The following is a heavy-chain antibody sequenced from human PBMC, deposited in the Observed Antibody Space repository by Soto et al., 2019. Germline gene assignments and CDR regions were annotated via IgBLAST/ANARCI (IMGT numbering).Heavy chain of an antibody. CDR1: GFSLSTSGMC. V-gene: IGHV2-70*01. CDR2: IDWDDDK. D-gene: IGHD6-6*01. CDR3: ARMSIAALSGYYYGMDV. Sequence: SGPTLVNPTQTLTLTCTFSGFSLSTSGMCVSWIRQPPGKALEWLALIDWDDDKYYSTSLKTRLTISKDTSKNQVVLTMTNMDPVDTATYYCARMSIAALSGYYYGMDVWGQGTTVTVSS. J-gene: IGHJ6*02.